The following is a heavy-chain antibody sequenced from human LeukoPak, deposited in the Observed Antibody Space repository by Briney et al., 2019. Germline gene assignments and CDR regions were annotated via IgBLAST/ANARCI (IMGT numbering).Heavy chain of an antibody. V-gene: IGHV4-61*02. D-gene: IGHD6-19*01. CDR2: IYTSGST. CDR1: GGSISSSSYY. J-gene: IGHJ4*02. CDR3: ARAVADGFDY. Sequence: PSETLSLTCTVSGGSISSSSYYWSWIRQPAGKGLEWIGRIYTSGSTNYNPSLKSRVTMSVDTSKNQFSLKLSSVTAADTAVYYCARAVADGFDYWGQGTLVTVSS.